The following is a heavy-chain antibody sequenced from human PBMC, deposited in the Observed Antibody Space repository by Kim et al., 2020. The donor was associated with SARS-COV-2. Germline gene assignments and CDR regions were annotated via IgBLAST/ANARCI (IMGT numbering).Heavy chain of an antibody. V-gene: IGHV4-61*01. CDR3: ARDRSGYDSWFDP. CDR1: GDSISDGNYY. J-gene: IGHJ5*02. CDR2: IYYSGST. D-gene: IGHD5-12*01. Sequence: SETLSLTCSVSGDSISDGNYYWSWIRQPPGKGREWIGYIYYSGSTNYKPSLKSRVTISVDTSKNQFSLKLSSVTAADTAVYYCARDRSGYDSWFDPWGQG.